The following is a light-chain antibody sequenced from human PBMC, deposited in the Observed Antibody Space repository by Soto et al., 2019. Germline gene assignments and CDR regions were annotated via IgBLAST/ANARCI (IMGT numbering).Light chain of an antibody. Sequence: EIVLTQSPATLSVSPGKKITLSCRASQDIYNNLAWYQQKPGQAPRLLIHAASTRANAIPARFSGSGSGTDFTLAITCLQTEDFEVYYWQEYDNSPITFGQGTRLEIK. CDR1: QDIYNN. CDR3: QEYDNSPIT. V-gene: IGKV3-15*01. CDR2: AAS. J-gene: IGKJ5*01.